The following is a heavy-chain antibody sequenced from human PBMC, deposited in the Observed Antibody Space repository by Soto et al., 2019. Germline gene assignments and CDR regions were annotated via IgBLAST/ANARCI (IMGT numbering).Heavy chain of an antibody. CDR2: ISSSGGST. CDR3: AKDLGGYSGYAFDY. Sequence: EVQLLESGGGLVQTGGSLRLSCAASGFTFSSYAMSWVRQAPGKGLEWVSAISSSGGSTYYADSVKGRFTISRDNSKNTLYLQMNSQRAEDTAVYHCAKDLGGYSGYAFDYWGQGTLVTVSS. D-gene: IGHD5-12*01. J-gene: IGHJ4*02. CDR1: GFTFSSYA. V-gene: IGHV3-23*01.